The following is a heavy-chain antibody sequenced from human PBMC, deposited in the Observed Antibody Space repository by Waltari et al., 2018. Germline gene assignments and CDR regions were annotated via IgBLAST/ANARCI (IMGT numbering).Heavy chain of an antibody. CDR3: ARVLGVGAPFQH. CDR2: IYYSGST. CDR1: GGSISSYY. V-gene: IGHV4-59*01. D-gene: IGHD1-26*01. Sequence: QVQLQESGPGLVKPSETLSLTCTVSGGSISSYYWSWIRQPPGKGLEWVGYIYYSGSTNYNPSLKSRVTISVDTSKNQFSLKLSSVTAADTAMYYCARVLGVGAPFQHWGQGTLVTVSS. J-gene: IGHJ1*01.